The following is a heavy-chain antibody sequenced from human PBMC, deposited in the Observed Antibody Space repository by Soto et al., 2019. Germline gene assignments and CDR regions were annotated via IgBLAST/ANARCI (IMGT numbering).Heavy chain of an antibody. Sequence: GGSLRLSCAASGFTFSSYSINWVRQAPGKGLEWVSSISSSSSYIHYADSVKGRFTISRDNAKNSLYLQMNGLRAEDTAVYYCARGGDTSGYPSYYFDYWGQGTLVTVSS. J-gene: IGHJ4*02. CDR3: ARGGDTSGYPSYYFDY. V-gene: IGHV3-21*01. D-gene: IGHD3-22*01. CDR2: ISSSSSYI. CDR1: GFTFSSYS.